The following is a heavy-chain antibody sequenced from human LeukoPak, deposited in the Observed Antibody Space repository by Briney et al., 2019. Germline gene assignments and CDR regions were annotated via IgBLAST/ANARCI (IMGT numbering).Heavy chain of an antibody. CDR2: IYSGGSP. CDR1: GFTVSSND. D-gene: IGHD4-11*01. Sequence: GGSLRLSCAASGFTVSSNDMSWVRQAPGKGLEWVSVIYSGGSPYYADSVKGRFTISRDNSKNTLYLQMNSLRAEDTAVYYCARVVDHDYSDYYLDYWGQGTLVTASS. CDR3: ARVVDHDYSDYYLDY. V-gene: IGHV3-53*01. J-gene: IGHJ4*02.